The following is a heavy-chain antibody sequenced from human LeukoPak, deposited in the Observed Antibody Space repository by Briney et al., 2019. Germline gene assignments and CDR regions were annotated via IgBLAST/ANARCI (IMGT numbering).Heavy chain of an antibody. Sequence: GGSLRLSCAASGFTFSSCAMSWVRQAPGKGLEWVSAISGSGGSTYYADSVKGRFTISRDNSKNTLYLQMNSLRAEDTAVYYCAKDAPRRAVAGTRFDYWGQGTLVTVSS. J-gene: IGHJ4*02. CDR1: GFTFSSCA. D-gene: IGHD6-19*01. V-gene: IGHV3-23*01. CDR2: ISGSGGST. CDR3: AKDAPRRAVAGTRFDY.